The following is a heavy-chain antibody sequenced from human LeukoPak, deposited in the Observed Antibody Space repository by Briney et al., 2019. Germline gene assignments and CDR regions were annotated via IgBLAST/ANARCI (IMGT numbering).Heavy chain of an antibody. CDR1: GFTFSSHG. D-gene: IGHD2-21*02. J-gene: IGHJ4*02. V-gene: IGHV3-30*18. CDR3: AKPGLEYCGGDCYVDY. Sequence: GGSLRLSWAPAGFTFSSHGMHWVRQAPGKGLEWVAGISYDGSNKYYGDSVKGRFAISRDDSKNTLYLQMNSLRAEDTAVYYCAKPGLEYCGGDCYVDYWGQGTLVTVSS. CDR2: ISYDGSNK.